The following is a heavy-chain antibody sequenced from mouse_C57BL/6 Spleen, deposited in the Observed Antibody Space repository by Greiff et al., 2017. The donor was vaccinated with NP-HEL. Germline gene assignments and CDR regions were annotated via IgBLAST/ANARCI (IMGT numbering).Heavy chain of an antibody. CDR3: ARDEGDYGSSYPAWFAY. V-gene: IGHV5-4*01. CDR2: ISDGGSYT. J-gene: IGHJ3*01. D-gene: IGHD1-1*01. Sequence: EVKVEESGGGLVKPGGSLKLSCAASGFTFSSYAMSWVRQTPEKRLEWVATISDGGSYTYYPDNVKGRFTISRDNAKNNLYLQMSHLKSEDTAMYYCARDEGDYGSSYPAWFAYWGQGTLVTVSA. CDR1: GFTFSSYA.